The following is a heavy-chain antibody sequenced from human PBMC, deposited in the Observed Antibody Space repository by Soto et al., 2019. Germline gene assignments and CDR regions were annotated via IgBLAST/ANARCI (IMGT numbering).Heavy chain of an antibody. D-gene: IGHD6-19*01. Sequence: QVQLQESGPGLVEPSGTLSLTCAVSGGSVSSTNWWSWVRQPPGKGLEWIGEIYHSGSTYYNPSLKRRGTISVDKSKNQFSLRLGSVTAADTAVYFCARDRAVSARGSFDYWGQGTLVTVSS. CDR3: ARDRAVSARGSFDY. CDR2: IYHSGST. V-gene: IGHV4-4*02. CDR1: GGSVSSTNW. J-gene: IGHJ4*02.